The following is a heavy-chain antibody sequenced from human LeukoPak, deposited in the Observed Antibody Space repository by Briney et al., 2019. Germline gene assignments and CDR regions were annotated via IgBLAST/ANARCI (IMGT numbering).Heavy chain of an antibody. J-gene: IGHJ4*02. CDR3: ARHGYCSGGSCYWDY. D-gene: IGHD2-15*01. Sequence: SETLSLTCTVSGGSISPFYWSWIRQPPGKGLEWIAYIYYSGSTAYNPSLKSRVAISVDTSNNQVSPKLSSVTAADTAVYYCARHGYCSGGSCYWDYWGQGTLVTVSS. CDR2: IYYSGST. CDR1: GGSISPFY. V-gene: IGHV4-59*08.